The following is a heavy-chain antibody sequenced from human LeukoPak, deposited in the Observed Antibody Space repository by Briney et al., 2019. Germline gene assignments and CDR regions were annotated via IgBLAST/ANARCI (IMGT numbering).Heavy chain of an antibody. CDR1: GYTFTSYG. V-gene: IGHV1-18*01. CDR2: ISAYNGNT. D-gene: IGHD3-22*01. CDR3: ARTKYYDSTGHPTTD. J-gene: IGHJ4*02. Sequence: ASVKVSCKATGYTFTSYGISWVRQAPGQGLEWMGWISAYNGNTNYAQKLQGGVTMTTDTSTSTAYMELRSLRSDDTAVYYCARTKYYDSTGHPTTDWGQGTLVTVSS.